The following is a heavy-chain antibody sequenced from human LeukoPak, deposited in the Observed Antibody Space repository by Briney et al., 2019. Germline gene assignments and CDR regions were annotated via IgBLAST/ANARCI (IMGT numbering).Heavy chain of an antibody. V-gene: IGHV4-59*01. CDR3: ARGQDYYDVYFDY. D-gene: IGHD3-22*01. J-gene: IGHJ4*02. CDR1: GGSISSYY. CDR2: IYYSGST. Sequence: PSETLSLTCTVSGGSISSYYWSWIRQPPGKGLEWIGYIYYSGSTNYNPSLKSRVTISVDTSKNQFSLKLSSVTAADTAVYYCARGQDYYDVYFDYWGQGTLVTVSS.